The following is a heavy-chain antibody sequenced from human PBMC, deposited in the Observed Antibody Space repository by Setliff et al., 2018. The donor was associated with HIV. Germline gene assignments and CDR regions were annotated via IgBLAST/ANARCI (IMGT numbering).Heavy chain of an antibody. J-gene: IGHJ1*01. D-gene: IGHD4-17*01. V-gene: IGHV5-51*01. CDR2: IYPGDSDT. CDR1: GYSFANSW. CDR3: ARMGGRVDMTTATTFGYFQD. Sequence: GESLKISCKGSGYSFANSWIGWVRQMPGKGLEWMGIIYPGDSDTTYSPSFQGQVTMSADKSISTAYLQWRSLKASDTAMYYCARMGGRVDMTTATTFGYFQDWGQGTLVTVSS.